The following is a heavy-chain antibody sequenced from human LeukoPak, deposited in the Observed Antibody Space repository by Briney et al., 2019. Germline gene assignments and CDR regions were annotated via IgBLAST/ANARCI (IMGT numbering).Heavy chain of an antibody. CDR1: GFTFDDYA. V-gene: IGHV3-9*01. Sequence: PGGSPRLSCAASGFTFDDYAMHWVRQAPGKGLEWVSGISWNSGSIGYADSVKGRFTISRDNAKNSLYLQMNSLRAEDTALYYCAKGHVVPAANGAFDIWGQGTMVTVSS. CDR3: AKGHVVPAANGAFDI. D-gene: IGHD2-2*01. J-gene: IGHJ3*02. CDR2: ISWNSGSI.